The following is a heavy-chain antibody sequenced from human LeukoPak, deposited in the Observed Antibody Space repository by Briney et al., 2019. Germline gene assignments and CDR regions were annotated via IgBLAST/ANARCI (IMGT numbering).Heavy chain of an antibody. CDR1: GFTFSSYA. CDR3: AKDSAYCGGDCYSYYFDY. V-gene: IGHV3-23*01. D-gene: IGHD2-21*02. CDR2: ISGSGGST. Sequence: PGGSLRLSCAASGFTFSSYAMSWVRQAPGKGLEWVSAISGSGGSTYYADSVKGRFTISRDNSKNTLHLQMNSLRAEDTAVYYCAKDSAYCGGDCYSYYFDYWGQGTLVTVSS. J-gene: IGHJ4*02.